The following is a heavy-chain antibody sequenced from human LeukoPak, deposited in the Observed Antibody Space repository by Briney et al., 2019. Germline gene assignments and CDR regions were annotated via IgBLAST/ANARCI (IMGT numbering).Heavy chain of an antibody. CDR3: ARTQLYLGYCGGDCYFDY. Sequence: ASVKVSCKASGYTFTSYGISWVRQAPGQGLEWMGWISAYNGNTNYAQKLQGRVTMTTDTSTSTAYMELRSLRSDDTAVYYCARTQLYLGYCGGDCYFDYWGQGTLVTVSS. V-gene: IGHV1-18*01. D-gene: IGHD2-21*02. CDR2: ISAYNGNT. J-gene: IGHJ4*02. CDR1: GYTFTSYG.